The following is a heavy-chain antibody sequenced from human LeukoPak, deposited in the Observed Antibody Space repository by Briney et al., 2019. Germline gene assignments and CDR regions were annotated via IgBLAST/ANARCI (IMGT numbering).Heavy chain of an antibody. CDR2: IWYDGGNK. CDR3: ARDRAKRVAAPLGF. Sequence: PGRSLRLSCAASGFTFSTYGMHWVRQAPGKGLEWVAVIWYDGGNKYYADSVKGRFTISRDNSKNTLYLQMNSLRAEDTAVYYCARDRAKRVAAPLGFWGQGTLVTVSS. D-gene: IGHD3-16*01. V-gene: IGHV3-33*01. CDR1: GFTFSTYG. J-gene: IGHJ4*02.